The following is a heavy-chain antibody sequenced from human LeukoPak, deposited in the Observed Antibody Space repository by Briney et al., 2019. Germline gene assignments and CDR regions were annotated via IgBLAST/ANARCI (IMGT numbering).Heavy chain of an antibody. Sequence: ASVKVSCKASGYTFTSYYMHWVRQAPGQGLEWMGIINPSGGSTSYAQKFQGRVTMTTDTSTSTAYMELRSLRSDDTAVYYCARGHYDILTGYAANFDYWGQGTLVTVSS. CDR1: GYTFTSYY. CDR2: INPSGGST. CDR3: ARGHYDILTGYAANFDY. V-gene: IGHV1-46*01. D-gene: IGHD3-9*01. J-gene: IGHJ4*02.